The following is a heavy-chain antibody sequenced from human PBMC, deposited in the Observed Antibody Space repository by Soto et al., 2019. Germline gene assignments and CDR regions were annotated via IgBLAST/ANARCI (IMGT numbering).Heavy chain of an antibody. CDR2: IIPIFGTA. Sequence: QVQLVQSGAEVKKPGSSVKVSCKASGGTFSSYAISWVRQAPGQGLEWMGGIIPIFGTANYAQKFQGRVTITADESTSTAYKELSSLRSEDTAVYYCARDDGSDYYYGMDVWGQGTTVTVSS. CDR3: ARDDGSDYYYGMDV. CDR1: GGTFSSYA. V-gene: IGHV1-69*01. J-gene: IGHJ6*02.